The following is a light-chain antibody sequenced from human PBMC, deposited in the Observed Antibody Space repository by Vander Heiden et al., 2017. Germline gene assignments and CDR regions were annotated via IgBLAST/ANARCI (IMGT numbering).Light chain of an antibody. Sequence: DIQMTQSPSSLSASLGDRVTITCRASEDIRNDLGWYQQKPGKAPRRLIYVASSLQSGVPPRFSGSGSGTEFTLTISSLQPEDIATYYCLQHVSYPLTFGGGTKVAI. V-gene: IGKV1-17*01. CDR1: EDIRND. CDR2: VAS. J-gene: IGKJ4*01. CDR3: LQHVSYPLT.